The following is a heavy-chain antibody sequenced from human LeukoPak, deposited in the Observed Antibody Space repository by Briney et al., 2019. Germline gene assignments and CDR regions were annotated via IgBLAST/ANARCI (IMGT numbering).Heavy chain of an antibody. V-gene: IGHV4-4*07. CDR3: AKVVLLWFGELSPPNYFDY. J-gene: IGHJ4*02. CDR2: IYTSGST. CDR1: GGSISSYY. Sequence: SETLSLTCAVSGGSISSYYWSWIRQPAGKGLEWIGRIYTSGSTNYNPSLKSRVTMSVDTSKNQFSLKLSSVTAADTAVYYCAKVVLLWFGELSPPNYFDYWGQGTLVTVSS. D-gene: IGHD3-10*01.